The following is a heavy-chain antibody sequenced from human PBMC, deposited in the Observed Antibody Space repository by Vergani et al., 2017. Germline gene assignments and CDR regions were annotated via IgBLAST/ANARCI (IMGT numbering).Heavy chain of an antibody. D-gene: IGHD3-10*01. CDR2: IYYSGST. V-gene: IGHV4-59*01. CDR1: GGSISSYY. CDR3: ARASDSGRYYSHFDY. Sequence: QVQLRESGPGLVKPSETLSLTCTVSGGSISSYYWSWIRQPPGKGLEWIGYIYYSGSTNYNPSLKSRVTISVDTSKNQFSLKLSSVTAADTAVYYCARASDSGRYYSHFDYWGQGTLVTVSS. J-gene: IGHJ4*02.